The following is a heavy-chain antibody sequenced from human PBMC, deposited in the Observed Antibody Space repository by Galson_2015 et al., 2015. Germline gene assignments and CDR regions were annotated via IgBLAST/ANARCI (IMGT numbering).Heavy chain of an antibody. J-gene: IGHJ6*02. CDR3: AREPGVAVAGGGMDV. V-gene: IGHV1-46*01. CDR1: GYTFTSYY. CDR2: INPSGGST. D-gene: IGHD6-19*01. Sequence: SVKVSCKASGYTFTSYYMHWVRQAPGQGLEWMGIINPSGGSTSYAQKFQGRVTMTRDTSTSTVYMELSSLRSEDTAVYYCAREPGVAVAGGGMDVWGQGTTVTVSS.